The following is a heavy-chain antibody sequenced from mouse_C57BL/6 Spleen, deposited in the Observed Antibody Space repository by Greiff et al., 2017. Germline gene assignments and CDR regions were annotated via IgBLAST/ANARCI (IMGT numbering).Heavy chain of an antibody. CDR2: IYPGDGDT. CDR3: ARDDGYYDYYAMDY. D-gene: IGHD2-3*01. J-gene: IGHJ4*01. V-gene: IGHV1-80*01. CDR1: GYAFSSYW. Sequence: QVQLKQSGAELVKPGASVKISCKASGYAFSSYWMNWVKQRPGKGLEWIGQIYPGDGDTNYNGKFKGKATLTADKSSSTAYMQLSSLTSEDSAVXFCARDDGYYDYYAMDYWGQGTSVTVSS.